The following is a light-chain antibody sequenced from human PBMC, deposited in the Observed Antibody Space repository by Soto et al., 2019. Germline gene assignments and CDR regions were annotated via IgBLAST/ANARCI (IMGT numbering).Light chain of an antibody. CDR2: SNN. V-gene: IGLV1-44*01. J-gene: IGLJ2*01. CDR3: AAWDDSLNGPL. CDR1: SSNIGSNT. Sequence: QSVLTQPPSASGTPGQRVTISCSGSSSNIGSNTVNWYQQLPGTAPKLLIYSNNQRPSGVPDRFSGSKSGTSASLAISGLQSEGEADYYCAAWDDSLNGPLFGGGTKVTVL.